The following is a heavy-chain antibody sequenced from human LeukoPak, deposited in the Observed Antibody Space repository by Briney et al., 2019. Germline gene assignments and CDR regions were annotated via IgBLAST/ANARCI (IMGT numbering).Heavy chain of an antibody. Sequence: GGSLRLSCAASGFTFSSYCMSWVRQGPGKGLEWVSGINRNGGSTGYADSVKGRFTISRDNAKNSLYLQMNSLRAEDTALYYCAKDAGGYYYYYMGVWGKGTTVTISS. CDR1: GFTFSSYC. V-gene: IGHV3-20*04. J-gene: IGHJ6*03. CDR3: AKDAGGYYYYYMGV. CDR2: INRNGGST.